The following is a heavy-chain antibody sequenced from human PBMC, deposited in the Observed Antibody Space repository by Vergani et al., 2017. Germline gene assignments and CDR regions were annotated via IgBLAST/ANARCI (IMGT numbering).Heavy chain of an antibody. J-gene: IGHJ6*02. CDR3: AGHRDSGGFVPSSYFYGMDV. D-gene: IGHD3-10*01. V-gene: IGHV4-39*01. CDR1: GDSIISRSYY. Sequence: QMQLQESGPGLVKASETLSLTCTVSGDSIISRSYYWGWIRQPPGKGLEWIGSIYNSGNGDSSSSLKSRVTISADTSKNQFSLRLTSVTAADTAVYYCAGHRDSGGFVPSSYFYGMDVWGHGTTVTVSS. CDR2: IYNSGNG.